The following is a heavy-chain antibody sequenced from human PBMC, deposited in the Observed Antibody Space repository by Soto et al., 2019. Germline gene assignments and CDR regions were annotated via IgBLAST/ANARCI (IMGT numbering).Heavy chain of an antibody. CDR3: ARGTMLRGPGYYYAMDV. Sequence: QVQLQESGPGLVKPSQTLSLTCTVSGESISRNGYFWTWIRQHPGKGLEWIGYIYYSGKSYYNPSLKSRVIISVDTSKNQFSLNLTAVTAADTAVYYCARGTMLRGPGYYYAMDVWGQGTTVTVSS. V-gene: IGHV4-31*03. D-gene: IGHD3-10*01. CDR2: IYYSGKS. CDR1: GESISRNGYF. J-gene: IGHJ6*02.